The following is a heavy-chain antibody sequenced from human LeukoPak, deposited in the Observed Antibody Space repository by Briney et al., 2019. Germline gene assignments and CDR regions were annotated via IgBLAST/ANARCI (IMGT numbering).Heavy chain of an antibody. D-gene: IGHD2-2*01. Sequence: ASVKVSRKASGGTFSSYAISWVRQAPGQGLEWMGGIIPIFGTANYAQKFQGRVTITADESTSTAYMELSSLRSEDTAVYYCARAGGDYCSSTSCLSSQHWGQGTLVTVSS. J-gene: IGHJ1*01. V-gene: IGHV1-69*13. CDR2: IIPIFGTA. CDR1: GGTFSSYA. CDR3: ARAGGDYCSSTSCLSSQH.